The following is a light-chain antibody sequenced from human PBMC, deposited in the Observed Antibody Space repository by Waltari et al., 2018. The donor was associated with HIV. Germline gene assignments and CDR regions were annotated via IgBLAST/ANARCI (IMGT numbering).Light chain of an antibody. CDR1: RSNIGSNT. CDR2: SKN. V-gene: IGLV1-44*01. J-gene: IGLJ3*02. Sequence: QSVLTQPPSASGPPGQTVTISCSGSRSNIGSNTVNWYQHLPGTAPKLLIYSKNVRPSGVPDRFSGFKSGTSASLAISGLQSQDEADYYCTTWDDSLNVLVFGGGTEVTVL. CDR3: TTWDDSLNVLV.